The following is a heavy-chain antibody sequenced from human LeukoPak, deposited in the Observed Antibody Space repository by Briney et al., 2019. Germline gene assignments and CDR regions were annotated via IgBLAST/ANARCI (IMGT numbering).Heavy chain of an antibody. CDR2: IYYSGST. CDR1: GYSISSGYY. Sequence: SETLSLTCTVSGYSISSGYYWGWIRQPPGKGLEWIGYIYYSGSTNYNPSLKSRVTISVDTSKNQFSLKLSSVTAADTAVYYCARTLQDDFWSGYFRYYYYYMDVWGKGTTVTVSS. CDR3: ARTLQDDFWSGYFRYYYYYMDV. V-gene: IGHV4-61*01. D-gene: IGHD3-3*01. J-gene: IGHJ6*03.